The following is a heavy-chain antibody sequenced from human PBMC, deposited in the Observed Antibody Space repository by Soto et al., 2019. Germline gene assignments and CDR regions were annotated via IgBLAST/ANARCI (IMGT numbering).Heavy chain of an antibody. D-gene: IGHD3-9*01. CDR1: GFTFSSYG. J-gene: IGHJ6*02. CDR2: IWYDGSNK. V-gene: IGHV3-33*01. CDR3: ARDTYYDILTGFGPNYYYGMDV. Sequence: GGSLRLSCAASGFTFSSYGMHWVRQAPGKGLEWVAVIWYDGSNKYYADSVKGRFTISRDNSKNTLYLQMNSLRAEDTAVYYCARDTYYDILTGFGPNYYYGMDVWGQGTTVTVSS.